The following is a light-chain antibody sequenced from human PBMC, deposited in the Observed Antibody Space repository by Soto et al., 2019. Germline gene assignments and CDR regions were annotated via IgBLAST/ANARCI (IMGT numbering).Light chain of an antibody. V-gene: IGLV2-14*03. J-gene: IGLJ1*01. CDR2: EVS. CDR1: SSDVGGYNY. CDR3: SSYASSSTS. Sequence: QSALTQPASVSGSPGQSITISCTGTSSDVGGYNYVSWYQQHPGKAPKLMIYEVSNRPSGVSNRFSGSKSGNTAPLTISGLQAEDEADYYCSSYASSSTSFGTGTKVTVL.